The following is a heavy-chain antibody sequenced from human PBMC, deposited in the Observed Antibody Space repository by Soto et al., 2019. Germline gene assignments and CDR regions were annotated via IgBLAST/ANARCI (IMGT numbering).Heavy chain of an antibody. CDR1: GGSISGYY. Sequence: PSETLSLTCTVSGGSISGYYWSWIRRPPGKGLEWIGYLYYSGSTNYNPSLKSRVTISVDTSKNQFPLNLSSVTAADTAVYYCARRIAAARMDVWGQGTTVTVSS. CDR3: ARRIAAARMDV. CDR2: LYYSGST. J-gene: IGHJ6*02. V-gene: IGHV4-59*08. D-gene: IGHD6-13*01.